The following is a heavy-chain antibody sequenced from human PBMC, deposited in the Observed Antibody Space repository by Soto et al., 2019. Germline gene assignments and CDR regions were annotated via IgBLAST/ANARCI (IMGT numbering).Heavy chain of an antibody. D-gene: IGHD1-26*01. CDR1: GGSMRSYY. CDR3: ARAAIVGATIDAFDF. Sequence: QVQLQESGPGLVKPSETLSLTCTVSGGSMRSYYWTWIRQPPGKGLEWTGYIYYSGSTKYNPSLKSRVTISIDTSKNQFFLKLSSVTAADTAVYYCARAAIVGATIDAFDFWGQGTMVTVSS. CDR2: IYYSGST. V-gene: IGHV4-59*01. J-gene: IGHJ3*01.